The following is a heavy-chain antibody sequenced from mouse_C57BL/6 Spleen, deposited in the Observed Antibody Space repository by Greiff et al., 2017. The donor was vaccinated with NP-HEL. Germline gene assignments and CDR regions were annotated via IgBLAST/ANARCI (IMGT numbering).Heavy chain of an antibody. CDR2: INPSNGGT. Sequence: QVQLQQPGTELVKPGASVKLSCKASGYTFTSYWMHWVKQRPGQGLEWIGNINPSNGGTNYNEKFKSKATLTVDKSSSTAYMQLSSLTSEDSAVYYCARGGTIVTTYYAMDYWGQGTSVTVSS. CDR3: ARGGTIVTTYYAMDY. J-gene: IGHJ4*01. D-gene: IGHD2-5*01. CDR1: GYTFTSYW. V-gene: IGHV1-53*01.